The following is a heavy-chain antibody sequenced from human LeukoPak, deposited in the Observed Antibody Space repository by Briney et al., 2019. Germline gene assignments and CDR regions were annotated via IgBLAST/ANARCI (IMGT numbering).Heavy chain of an antibody. CDR2: INSGGRSI. J-gene: IGHJ4*02. V-gene: IGHV3-74*01. D-gene: IGHD1-1*01. CDR3: ARDTTGDAGGVFDS. CDR1: GFNFNDYW. Sequence: GGSLRLSCAASGFNFNDYWMHWVRQGPGKGLVWVSRINSGGRSIDYADSVKGRFTISRDNARNSLYLQMNSLRAEDTAVYYCARDTTGDAGGVFDSWGQGTLVTVSS.